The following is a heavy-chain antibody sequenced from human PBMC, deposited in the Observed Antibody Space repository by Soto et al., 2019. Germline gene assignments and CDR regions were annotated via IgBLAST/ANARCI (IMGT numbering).Heavy chain of an antibody. V-gene: IGHV4-4*07. Sequence: PSETLSLTCTVTGGTLSGYYWTWIRQSAGGGLEWIGRIYSSGSTNYNPSLKSRVTISLDTSMSHFSLRLRSVSAADTAVYYCARGQRFSDWFDPWGQGXLVTV. J-gene: IGHJ5*02. CDR2: IYSSGST. CDR3: ARGQRFSDWFDP. CDR1: GGTLSGYY. D-gene: IGHD6-25*01.